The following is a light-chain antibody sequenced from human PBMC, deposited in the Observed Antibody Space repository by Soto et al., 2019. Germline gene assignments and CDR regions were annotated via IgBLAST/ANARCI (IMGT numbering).Light chain of an antibody. J-gene: IGLJ2*01. V-gene: IGLV2-11*01. CDR1: SSDVGGYNY. CDR3: CSYAGSYTFVV. CDR2: DVS. Sequence: QSALTQPRSVSGSPGQSVTISCTGTSSDVGGYNYVSWYQQHPGKAPKLMIYDVSKRPSGVPDRFSGSKSGNTGCLAIAGLQAEDEADYYCCSYAGSYTFVVFGGGTKLTVL.